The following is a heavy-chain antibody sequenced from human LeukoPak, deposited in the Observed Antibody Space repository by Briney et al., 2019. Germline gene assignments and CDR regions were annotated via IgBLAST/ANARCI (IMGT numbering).Heavy chain of an antibody. D-gene: IGHD4-17*01. CDR2: IKQDGSEK. CDR3: ARDPDYGDYATFDY. Sequence: GGSLRLSCAASGFTFSSYWMSWVRQAPGKGLEWVANIKQDGSEKYYVDSVKGRFTISRDNAKNSLYLQMNSLRAEDTAVYYCARDPDYGDYATFDYWGQGTLVTVSS. J-gene: IGHJ4*02. CDR1: GFTFSSYW. V-gene: IGHV3-7*01.